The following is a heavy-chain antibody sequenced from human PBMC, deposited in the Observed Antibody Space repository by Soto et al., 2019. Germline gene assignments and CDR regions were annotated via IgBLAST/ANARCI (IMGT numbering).Heavy chain of an antibody. CDR1: GFTFSSYA. J-gene: IGHJ4*02. V-gene: IGHV3-23*01. CDR2: ISGSGGST. Sequence: GGSLRLSCAASGFTFSSYAMSWVHQAPGKGLEWVSAISGSGGSTYYADSVKGRFTISRDNSKNTLYLLMNSLRAEDTAVYYCAKEWSPYYDSSGYYDWGQGTLVTVSS. D-gene: IGHD3-22*01. CDR3: AKEWSPYYDSSGYYD.